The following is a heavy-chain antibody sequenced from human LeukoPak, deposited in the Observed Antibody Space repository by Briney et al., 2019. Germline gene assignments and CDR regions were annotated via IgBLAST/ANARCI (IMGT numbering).Heavy chain of an antibody. CDR2: ISGSGGST. CDR3: AKSRYSSGWAVGY. CDR1: GFTFSSYG. Sequence: GGSLRLSCAASGFTFSSYGMSWVRQAPGKGLEWVSAISGSGGSTYYADSVKGRFTISRDNSKNTLYLQMNSLRAEDTAVYCCAKSRYSSGWAVGYWGQGTLVTVSS. J-gene: IGHJ4*02. V-gene: IGHV3-23*01. D-gene: IGHD6-19*01.